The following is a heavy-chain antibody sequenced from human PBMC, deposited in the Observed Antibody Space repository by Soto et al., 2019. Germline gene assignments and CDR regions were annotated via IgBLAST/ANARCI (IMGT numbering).Heavy chain of an antibody. J-gene: IGHJ6*02. CDR1: GFSFTSYW. D-gene: IGHD3-16*01. CDR3: ARRLGYGYQSTWEAMDI. CDR2: IYPGNSDT. V-gene: IGHV5-51*01. Sequence: ESLKISCTSYGFSFTSYWIAWVRQLPGKGLEWVGIIYPGNSDTLYGPSFQGQVTISADRSMNTAYLQWSGLRASDTATYYCARRLGYGYQSTWEAMDIWGLGSTVTVSS.